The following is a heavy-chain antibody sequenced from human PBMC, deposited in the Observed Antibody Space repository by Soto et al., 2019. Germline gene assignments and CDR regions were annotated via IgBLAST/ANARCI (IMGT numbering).Heavy chain of an antibody. V-gene: IGHV3-48*03. CDR2: INSSGSSI. CDR3: AATALTERSKDV. D-gene: IGHD4-4*01. CDR1: GFAVWDFG. J-gene: IGHJ6*02. Sequence: GVVLRDPSVAPGFAVWDFGMNWVRQAPGKGLEWIADINSSGSSIHYADSVKGRFTISRDNARNSLFLQMTRLTVEDTAVYYCAATALTERSKDVWGQGTTVTVSS.